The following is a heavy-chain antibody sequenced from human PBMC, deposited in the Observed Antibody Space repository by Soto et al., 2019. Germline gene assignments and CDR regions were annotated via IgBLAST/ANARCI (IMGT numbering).Heavy chain of an antibody. CDR2: IYYSGST. CDR1: GGSISSSSYY. V-gene: IGHV4-39*01. D-gene: IGHD4-17*01. J-gene: IGHJ4*02. CDR3: ARPDYGGNDY. Sequence: SETLSLTCTVSGGSISSSSYYWGWIRQPPGKGLEWIGSIYYSGSTYYNPSLKSRVTISVDTSKNQFSLKLSSVTAADTAVYYCARPDYGGNDYWGQGTLVTVSS.